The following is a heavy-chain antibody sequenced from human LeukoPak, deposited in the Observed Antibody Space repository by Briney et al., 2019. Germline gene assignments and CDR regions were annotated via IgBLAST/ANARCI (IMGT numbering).Heavy chain of an antibody. CDR1: GFTFSSYG. CDR2: IRYDGSNK. CDR3: AKATVRGVVPAAIYYGMDV. D-gene: IGHD2-2*01. Sequence: PGGSLRLSCAASGFTFSSYGMHWVRQAPGKGLEWVAFIRYDGSNKYYADSVKGRFTIPRDNSKNTLYLQMNSLRAEDTAVYYCAKATVRGVVPAAIYYGMDVWGQGTTVTVSS. V-gene: IGHV3-30*02. J-gene: IGHJ6*02.